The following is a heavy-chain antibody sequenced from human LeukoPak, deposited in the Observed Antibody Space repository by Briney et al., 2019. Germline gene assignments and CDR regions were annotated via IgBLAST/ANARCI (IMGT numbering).Heavy chain of an antibody. CDR2: ISGNGGTT. Sequence: PGGSLRLSCAASGFTFSTYAMSWVRQAPGKGLEWVSVISGNGGTTYYADSVKGRFTISRDNSKNTLYLQMNTLRAEDTAVYYCVKRVPYSSVWYYLDYWGQGTLVTVSS. V-gene: IGHV3-23*01. CDR1: GFTFSTYA. J-gene: IGHJ4*02. D-gene: IGHD6-19*01. CDR3: VKRVPYSSVWYYLDY.